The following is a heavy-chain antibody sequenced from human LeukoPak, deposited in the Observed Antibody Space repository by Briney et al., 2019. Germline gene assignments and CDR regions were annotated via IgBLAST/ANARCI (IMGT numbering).Heavy chain of an antibody. J-gene: IGHJ4*02. V-gene: IGHV3-30*03. Sequence: GGSLRLSCAASGFTSSNYGMSWVRQAPGKGLEWVAVISYDGDSNNKYYADSAKGRFTISRDNSKNTLYLQMNSLRAEDTAVYYCATDVTMVRGVLDYWGRGTLVTVSS. CDR3: ATDVTMVRGVLDY. CDR2: ISYDGDSNNK. D-gene: IGHD3-10*01. CDR1: GFTSSNYG.